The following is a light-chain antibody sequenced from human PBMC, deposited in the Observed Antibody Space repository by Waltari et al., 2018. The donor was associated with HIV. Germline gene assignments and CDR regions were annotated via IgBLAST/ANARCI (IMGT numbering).Light chain of an antibody. V-gene: IGLV3-25*03. CDR1: ALPNQY. CDR2: KDN. J-gene: IGLJ1*01. Sequence: SYALTQPPSVSVSPGQTARITCSGDALPNQYAYWYQQKPGQAPVMVIYKDNERPSGIPERFSGSSSGTTVTLTISGVQTEDEADYYCQSADSSGTYPDVFGTGTKVTVL. CDR3: QSADSSGTYPDV.